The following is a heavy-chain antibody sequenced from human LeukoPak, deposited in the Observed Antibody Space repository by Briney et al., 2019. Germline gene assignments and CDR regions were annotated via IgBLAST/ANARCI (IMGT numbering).Heavy chain of an antibody. J-gene: IGHJ4*02. V-gene: IGHV4-4*07. Sequence: SETLSLTCTVSGGSISSYYWGWIRQPAGKGLEWIGRIYTSGSTNYNPSLKSRVTISVDKSKNQFSLKLSSVTAADTAVYYCARAQQLGPYYFDYWGQGTLVTVSS. CDR1: GGSISSYY. CDR3: ARAQQLGPYYFDY. CDR2: IYTSGST. D-gene: IGHD6-13*01.